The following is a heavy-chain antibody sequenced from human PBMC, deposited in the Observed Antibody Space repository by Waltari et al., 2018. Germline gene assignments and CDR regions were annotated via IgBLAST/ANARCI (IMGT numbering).Heavy chain of an antibody. CDR2: INHSGST. J-gene: IGHJ6*02. D-gene: IGHD6-13*01. CDR1: GGSFSGYD. CDR3: ARDRSSSWSGLYYYGMDV. V-gene: IGHV4-34*01. Sequence: QVQLQQWGAGLLKPSETLSLTCAVYGGSFSGYDWSWSRQPPGRGLEWIGEINHSGSTNYNPSLKSRVTISVDTSKNQFSLKLSSVTAADTAVYYCARDRSSSWSGLYYYGMDVWGQGTTVTVSS.